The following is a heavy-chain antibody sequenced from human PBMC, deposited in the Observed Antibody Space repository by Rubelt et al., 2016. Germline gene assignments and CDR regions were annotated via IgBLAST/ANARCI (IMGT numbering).Heavy chain of an antibody. D-gene: IGHD6-13*01. Sequence: QLQLQESGPQLVKPSETLSLTCTVSGGSINSTSYYWGWIRQTPGKGLEWIGSIYYGGSTYYNPSLKSRVTISGDPSKTQFSLKLSSVTAADTAVYYCASSSSTKDYWGQGTLVTVSS. J-gene: IGHJ4*02. V-gene: IGHV4-39*01. CDR3: ASSSSTKDY. CDR1: GGSINSTSYY. CDR2: IYYGGST.